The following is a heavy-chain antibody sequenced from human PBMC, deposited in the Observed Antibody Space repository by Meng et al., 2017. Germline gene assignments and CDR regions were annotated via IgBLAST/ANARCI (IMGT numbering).Heavy chain of an antibody. J-gene: IGHJ4*02. CDR2: IKPHSGDT. CDR3: AREIIMAARAFGY. CDR1: GYPFPDYY. Sequence: RLRQSWPDGKKSWGSVKVSCKASGYPFPDYYMHWVRQAPGQGLEWMGWIKPHSGDTKYEKKFQGRVTMTSDTSISTVYMELTRLTPDDTAIYYCAREIIMAARAFGYWGQGTLVTVSS. D-gene: IGHD5-12*01. V-gene: IGHV1-2*02.